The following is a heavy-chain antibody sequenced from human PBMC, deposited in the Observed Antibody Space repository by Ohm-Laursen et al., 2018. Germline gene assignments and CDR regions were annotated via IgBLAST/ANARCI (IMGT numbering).Heavy chain of an antibody. CDR1: GFTYSNYA. J-gene: IGHJ6*02. Sequence: SLRLSCSASGFTYSNYAMSWIRQAPGKGLEWVSYISSSGSTIYYADSVKGRFSISRDNAKNSQYLQMNSLRAEDTAVYYYARDSHYGSGSYYNVRDGMDVWGQGTTVIVSS. V-gene: IGHV3-11*01. CDR3: ARDSHYGSGSYYNVRDGMDV. D-gene: IGHD3-10*01. CDR2: ISSSGSTI.